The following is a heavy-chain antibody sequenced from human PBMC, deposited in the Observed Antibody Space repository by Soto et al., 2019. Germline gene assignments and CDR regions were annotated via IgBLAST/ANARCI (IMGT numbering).Heavy chain of an antibody. CDR1: GGPFRGYY. CDR2: INHSGSS. D-gene: IGHD3-3*01. CDR3: ARGYYDFWSGYFEVGRGKYYYYYYGMDV. Sequence: SETLSLTCAAYGGPFRGYYWGWIRQPPGKGLNWLGEINHSGSSNYNPPLKSRFPISVDTSKNQFSLKMSYVTAADTAVYYCARGYYDFWSGYFEVGRGKYYYYYYGMDVWGQGTTVT. J-gene: IGHJ6*02. V-gene: IGHV4-34*01.